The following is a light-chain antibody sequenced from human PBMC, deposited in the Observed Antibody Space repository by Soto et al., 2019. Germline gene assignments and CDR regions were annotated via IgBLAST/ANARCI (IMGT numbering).Light chain of an antibody. Sequence: EIEMTQSPATLSVSPGERATLSCRASQSVTISLAWYQQKPGQAPTLLIYGASTRATGTPVRFSGSGSGTEFTLTISSLQSEDFAVYYCQQYNDWPRTFGQGTKLEIK. CDR2: GAS. CDR1: QSVTIS. V-gene: IGKV3-15*01. CDR3: QQYNDWPRT. J-gene: IGKJ2*01.